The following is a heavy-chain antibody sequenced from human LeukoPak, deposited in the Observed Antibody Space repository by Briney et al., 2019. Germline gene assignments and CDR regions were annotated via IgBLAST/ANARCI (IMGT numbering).Heavy chain of an antibody. J-gene: IGHJ4*02. CDR3: ARDGYGGYSFFDY. D-gene: IGHD5-12*01. Sequence: PGGSLRLSCPASGFTFSSYGMHWVRQAPGKGLEWVAVIWYDGSNKYYADSVKGRFTISSDNSKNTLYLQMNSLRAEDTAVYYCARDGYGGYSFFDYWGQGTLVTVSS. CDR1: GFTFSSYG. V-gene: IGHV3-33*01. CDR2: IWYDGSNK.